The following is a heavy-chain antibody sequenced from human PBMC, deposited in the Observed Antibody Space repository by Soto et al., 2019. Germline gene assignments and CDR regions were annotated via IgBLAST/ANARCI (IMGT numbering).Heavy chain of an antibody. J-gene: IGHJ6*02. V-gene: IGHV1-18*01. Sequence: ASVKVSCKASGYTFISYGISWVRQAPGQGLEWMGWISAYNGNTNYAQKLQGRVTMTTDTSTSTAYMELRSLRSDDTAVYYCARDRRIQLWYSPLYYYGMDVWGQGTTVTVSS. CDR1: GYTFISYG. CDR2: ISAYNGNT. D-gene: IGHD5-18*01. CDR3: ARDRRIQLWYSPLYYYGMDV.